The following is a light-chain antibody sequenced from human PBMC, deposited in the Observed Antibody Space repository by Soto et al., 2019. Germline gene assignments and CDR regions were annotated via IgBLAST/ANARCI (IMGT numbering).Light chain of an antibody. J-gene: IGKJ2*01. CDR3: QQRSNWPPYT. CDR2: DAS. V-gene: IGKV3-11*01. CDR1: QSITTY. Sequence: EKVMTQSPATLSLAPGERATLSCRASQSITTYLAWYQQRPGQAPRLLIHDASTRATGIPSRFSGSGSGTDFTLTISSLEPEDFAVYYCQQRSNWPPYTFGQGTKVEMK.